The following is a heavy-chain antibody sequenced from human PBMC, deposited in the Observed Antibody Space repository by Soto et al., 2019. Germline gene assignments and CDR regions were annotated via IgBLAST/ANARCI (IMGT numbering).Heavy chain of an antibody. Sequence: EVQLVESGGGLVQPGGSLRLSCEASGFTFRNYDMHWVRQGTGKGLEWVSGISAAGDPDYADSVEGRFTISRENAQNSFFLQMNSLRVGDTAFYYCARTDRVFYGLDVWGQGTTVIVSS. CDR2: ISAAGDP. CDR3: ARTDRVFYGLDV. CDR1: GFTFRNYD. J-gene: IGHJ6*02. V-gene: IGHV3-13*05.